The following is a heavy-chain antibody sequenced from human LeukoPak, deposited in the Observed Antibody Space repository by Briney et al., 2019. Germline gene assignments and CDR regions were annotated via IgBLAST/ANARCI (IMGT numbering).Heavy chain of an antibody. CDR1: GYTFTSYY. J-gene: IGHJ3*02. CDR3: ARDIVDILTGSGSAAFDI. V-gene: IGHV1-46*01. D-gene: IGHD3-9*01. Sequence: ASVKVSCKASGYTFTSYYMHWVRQAPGQGLEWMGIINPSGGSTSYAQQFQGRVTITADESTSTVYMELSSLRSGDTAMYFCARDIVDILTGSGSAAFDIWGQGTMVTVSS. CDR2: INPSGGST.